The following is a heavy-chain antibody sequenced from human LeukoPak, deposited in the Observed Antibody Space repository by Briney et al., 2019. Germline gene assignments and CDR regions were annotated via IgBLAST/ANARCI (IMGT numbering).Heavy chain of an antibody. Sequence: GGSLRLSCAASGFTFSDYSMNWVRQAPGKGLEWVSYISSSSSSTIYYADSVKGRFTISRDNAKNSLSLQMNSLRAEDTAVYYCARGSGSYSFNLLGFDPWGQGTLVTVSS. CDR2: ISSSSSSTI. D-gene: IGHD1-26*01. CDR3: ARGSGSYSFNLLGFDP. V-gene: IGHV3-48*01. CDR1: GFTFSDYS. J-gene: IGHJ5*02.